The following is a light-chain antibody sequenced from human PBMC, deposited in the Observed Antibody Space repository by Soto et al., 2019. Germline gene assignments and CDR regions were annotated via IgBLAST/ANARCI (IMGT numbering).Light chain of an antibody. V-gene: IGKV3-20*01. CDR2: GAS. J-gene: IGKJ1*01. Sequence: EIVLTQSPGTLSLSPGERDTLSCRASQSVSSSYLAWYQQKPGQPPRLLIYGASSRATGIPERFSGSGSGTDFTLTISRLEPEDFAVYYCQLYGTSRTFGQGTKVDIK. CDR3: QLYGTSRT. CDR1: QSVSSSY.